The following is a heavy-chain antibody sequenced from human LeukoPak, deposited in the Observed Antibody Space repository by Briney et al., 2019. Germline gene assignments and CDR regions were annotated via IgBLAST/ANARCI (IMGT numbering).Heavy chain of an antibody. J-gene: IGHJ4*02. Sequence: SETLSLTCAVYGGSFSGYYWSWIRQPPGKGLEWIGEINHNGSTNYNPSLKSRVTISVDTSKNQFSLKLSSVTAADTAVYYCRSSSSSGFDYWGQGTLVTVSS. V-gene: IGHV4-34*01. D-gene: IGHD6-6*01. CDR2: INHNGST. CDR3: RSSSSSGFDY. CDR1: GGSFSGYY.